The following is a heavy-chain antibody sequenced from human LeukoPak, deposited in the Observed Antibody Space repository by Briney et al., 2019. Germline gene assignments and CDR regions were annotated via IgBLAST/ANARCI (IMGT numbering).Heavy chain of an antibody. CDR1: GYTFTSYG. CDR2: ISAYNGNT. D-gene: IGHD3-22*01. Sequence: ASVKVSCKASGYTFTSYGIGWVRQAPGQGLEWMGWISAYNGNTNYAQKLQGRVTMTTDTSTSTAYMELRSLRSDDTAVYYCARVGYYDSSGYPFDYWGQGTLVTVSS. J-gene: IGHJ4*02. V-gene: IGHV1-18*01. CDR3: ARVGYYDSSGYPFDY.